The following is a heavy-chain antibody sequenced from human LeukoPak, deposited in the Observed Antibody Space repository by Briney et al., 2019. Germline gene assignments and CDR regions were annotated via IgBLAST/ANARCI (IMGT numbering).Heavy chain of an antibody. V-gene: IGHV3-30*04. CDR3: ARDSWLRLSYWFDP. Sequence: GSLRLSCAASGFTFSSYVMHWVRQAPGKGLDWVAVISSDGSNKYYADSVKGRFTISRDNSKNTLYLQMNSLRAEDTAVYYCARDSWLRLSYWFDPWGQGTLVTVSS. J-gene: IGHJ5*02. CDR1: GFTFSSYV. CDR2: ISSDGSNK. D-gene: IGHD5-12*01.